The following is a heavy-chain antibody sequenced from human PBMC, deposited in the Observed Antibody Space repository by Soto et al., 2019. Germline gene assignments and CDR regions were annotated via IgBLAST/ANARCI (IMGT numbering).Heavy chain of an antibody. CDR1: GFTFINYA. CDR3: ARDQVKGTMTIL. V-gene: IGHV3-30-3*01. Sequence: QVQLVESGGGVVQPGRSLRLSCAASGFTFINYAMHWVRQAPGKGLEWVAVISYDGSNKYYADSVKGRFTISRDNSKNTMYLQMNNLSAEDTAVYHCARDQVKGTMTILWGQGTLVTVSS. D-gene: IGHD4-17*01. J-gene: IGHJ4*02. CDR2: ISYDGSNK.